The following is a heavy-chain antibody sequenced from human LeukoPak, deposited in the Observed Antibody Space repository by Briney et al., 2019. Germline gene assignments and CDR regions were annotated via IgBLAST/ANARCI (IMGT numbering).Heavy chain of an antibody. J-gene: IGHJ6*02. CDR2: ISGSGGST. D-gene: IGHD3-22*01. CDR3: AKGRQNYYDSSGYPPQYYYYGMDV. V-gene: IGHV3-23*01. Sequence: GGSLRLSCAASGFTFSSYAMSWVRQAPGKGLEWVSAISGSGGSTYYADSVKGRFTISRDNSKNTMYLQMNNLRADDTAVYYCAKGRQNYYDSSGYPPQYYYYGMDVWGQGTTVTVSS. CDR1: GFTFSSYA.